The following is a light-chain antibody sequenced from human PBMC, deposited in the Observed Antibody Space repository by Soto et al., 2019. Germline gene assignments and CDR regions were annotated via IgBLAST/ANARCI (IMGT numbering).Light chain of an antibody. CDR2: LAS. Sequence: EIVMTQSPLALPVTPVEPSSISFISSHILLHSHGYHYLDWYLQKPGQSPQLLIYLASNRASGVPDRFSGSGSGTDFTLKISRVEADDVGVYYCMQVLQSPITFGQGTRLEIK. V-gene: IGKV2-28*01. CDR1: HILLHSHGYHY. CDR3: MQVLQSPIT. J-gene: IGKJ5*01.